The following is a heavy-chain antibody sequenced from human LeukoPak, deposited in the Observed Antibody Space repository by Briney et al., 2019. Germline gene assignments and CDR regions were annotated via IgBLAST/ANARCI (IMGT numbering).Heavy chain of an antibody. J-gene: IGHJ4*02. D-gene: IGHD3-22*01. V-gene: IGHV1-18*01. CDR2: ISAYNGNT. Sequence: ASVKVSCKASGYTFTSYGISWVRQAPGQGLEWMGWISAYNGNTNYAQKLQGRVTMTTDTSTSTAYMELRSLRSDDTAVYYCARRSDYYDSSGYYVPYWGQGTLVTVSP. CDR3: ARRSDYYDSSGYYVPY. CDR1: GYTFTSYG.